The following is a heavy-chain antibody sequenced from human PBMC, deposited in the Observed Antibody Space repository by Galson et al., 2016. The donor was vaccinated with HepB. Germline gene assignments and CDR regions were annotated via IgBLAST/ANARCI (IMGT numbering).Heavy chain of an antibody. CDR2: IYPGDSDT. D-gene: IGHD3-3*01. CDR3: ARGDFWSGYYYYGMEA. V-gene: IGHV5-51*03. J-gene: IGHJ6*02. CDR1: GYKFSSYW. Sequence: QSGAEVKKPGESLRIACKASGYKFSSYWIGWVRQIPGKGLEWMAIIYPGDSDTRYSPAFQGQVTISADTSISTAYLQWSSLRASDTAIYYCARGDFWSGYYYYGMEAWGQGTTVTVS.